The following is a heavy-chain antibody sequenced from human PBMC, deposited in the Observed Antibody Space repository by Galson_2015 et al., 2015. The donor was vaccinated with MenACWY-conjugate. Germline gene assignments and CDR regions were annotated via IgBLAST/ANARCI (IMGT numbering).Heavy chain of an antibody. CDR3: ARIWFGEVLEVDG. CDR2: INGAGSRA. D-gene: IGHD3-10*01. Sequence: KLSCDASGFTFRRYWMPWVCQTPGQGLVWVSRINGAGSRAEDADYVEGRFTISRDNAKNTLFLQMNSLRVEDTGVYYCARIWFGEVLEVDGWGQGTLVTVSS. CDR1: GFTFRRYW. J-gene: IGHJ4*02. V-gene: IGHV3-74*03.